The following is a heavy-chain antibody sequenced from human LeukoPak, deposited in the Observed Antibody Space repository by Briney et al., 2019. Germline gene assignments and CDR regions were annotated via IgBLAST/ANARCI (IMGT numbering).Heavy chain of an antibody. CDR1: GGSLSSYY. J-gene: IGHJ3*02. V-gene: IGHV4-59*08. Sequence: SETLSLTCTLSGGSLSSYYWSWIRPPPGKGLEWVGYIYYSGSTNYHPSLKSRVTISVDTSKNQFSLKLSSVTAADTAVYYCARHQYGVHDAFDIWGQGTMVTVSS. D-gene: IGHD4-17*01. CDR3: ARHQYGVHDAFDI. CDR2: IYYSGST.